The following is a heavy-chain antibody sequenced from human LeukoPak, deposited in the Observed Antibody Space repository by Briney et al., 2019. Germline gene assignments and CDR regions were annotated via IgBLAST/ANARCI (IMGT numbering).Heavy chain of an antibody. V-gene: IGHV3-48*03. CDR1: GFTFSSYE. CDR2: ISSSGSTV. Sequence: FLRLSCAASGFTFSSYEMNWVRQAPGKGLEWVSYISSSGSTVYYADSVKGRFTISRDNSKNTLYLQMNSLRAEDTAVYYCAKARSGVYDSSEDWGQGTLVTVSS. J-gene: IGHJ4*02. D-gene: IGHD3-22*01. CDR3: AKARSGVYDSSED.